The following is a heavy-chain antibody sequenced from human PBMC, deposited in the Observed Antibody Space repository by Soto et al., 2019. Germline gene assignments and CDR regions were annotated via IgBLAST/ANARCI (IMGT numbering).Heavy chain of an antibody. D-gene: IGHD1-26*01. CDR1: GGSSSGWY. CDR3: ARGPYSRGVGATNPSN. Sequence: TSETLSLTCAVYGGSSSGWYWTWIRQSPVKGLEWIGEISSGSTNYNPSLKSRVTISADMSKNQFSLKLTSVTAADTAIYYCARGPYSRGVGATNPSNWGQGTQVTVSS. J-gene: IGHJ4*02. CDR2: ISSGST. V-gene: IGHV4-34*01.